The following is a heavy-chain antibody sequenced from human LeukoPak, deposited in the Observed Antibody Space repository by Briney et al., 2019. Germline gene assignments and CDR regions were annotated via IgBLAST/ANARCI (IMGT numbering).Heavy chain of an antibody. V-gene: IGHV1-69*05. Sequence: SVKVSCKASGGTFSSYAISWVRQAPGQGLEWMGRIIPIFGTANYAQKFQGRVTITTDESTSTAYMELSSLRSEDTAVYFCARDLKYYYDSSGYYEAGYWGQGTLVTVSS. D-gene: IGHD3-22*01. J-gene: IGHJ4*02. CDR2: IIPIFGTA. CDR1: GGTFSSYA. CDR3: ARDLKYYYDSSGYYEAGY.